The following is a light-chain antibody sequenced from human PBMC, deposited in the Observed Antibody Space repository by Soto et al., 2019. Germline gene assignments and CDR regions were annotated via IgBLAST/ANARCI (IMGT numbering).Light chain of an antibody. CDR3: AAWDDSLSGPV. J-gene: IGLJ2*01. CDR2: SND. V-gene: IGLV1-47*01. Sequence: QAVVTQSPSASGTPGQRVTISCSGSSSNIGTNYVYWYQQFPGTAPKVLIYSNDKRPSGVPDRFSGSKSGTSASLAISGLRSEDEADYYCAAWDDSLSGPVFGGGTKLTVL. CDR1: SSNIGTNY.